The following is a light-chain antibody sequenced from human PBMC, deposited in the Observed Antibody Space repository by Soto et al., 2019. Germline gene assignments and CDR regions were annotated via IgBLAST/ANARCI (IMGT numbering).Light chain of an antibody. CDR1: SSDVGGYNY. CDR2: EVN. Sequence: QSALIQPPSASGSPGQSVTISCTGTSSDVGGYNYVSWYQQHPGKAPRHMISEVNKRPSGVPDRFSGSKSGNTASLTVSGLQAEDEADYYCSSYAGRNNLVFGGGTKVTVL. V-gene: IGLV2-8*01. J-gene: IGLJ2*01. CDR3: SSYAGRNNLV.